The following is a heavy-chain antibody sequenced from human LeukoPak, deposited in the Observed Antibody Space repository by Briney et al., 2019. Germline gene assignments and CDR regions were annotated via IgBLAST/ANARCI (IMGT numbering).Heavy chain of an antibody. D-gene: IGHD2-2*01. V-gene: IGHV4-39*01. CDR1: GGSISSSSYH. J-gene: IGHJ4*02. Sequence: SETLSLTCTVSGGSISSSSYHWGWIRQPPGKGLEWIGSIYYIWNTYYNPPPKRRVTISVDTSKNQFSLKLSSVTAADTAVYYCARQLGYCSSTSCYADKVDYWGQGTLVTVSS. CDR2: IYYIWNT. CDR3: ARQLGYCSSTSCYADKVDY.